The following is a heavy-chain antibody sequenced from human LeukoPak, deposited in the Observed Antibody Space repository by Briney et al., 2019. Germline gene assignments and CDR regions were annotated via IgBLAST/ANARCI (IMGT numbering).Heavy chain of an antibody. Sequence: PGGSLRLSCAASGFTFSSYAMSWVRQAPGKGLEWVSAISGSGGSTYYADSVKGRFTISRDNSKNTLYLEMNSLRAEDAAVYYCAKDHNYASGSSYLVGPHYYYMDVWGKGTTVTISS. CDR1: GFTFSSYA. CDR2: ISGSGGST. CDR3: AKDHNYASGSSYLVGPHYYYMDV. V-gene: IGHV3-23*01. D-gene: IGHD3-10*01. J-gene: IGHJ6*03.